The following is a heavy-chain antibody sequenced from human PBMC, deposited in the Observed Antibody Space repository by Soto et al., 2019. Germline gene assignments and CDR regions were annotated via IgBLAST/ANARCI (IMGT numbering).Heavy chain of an antibody. CDR3: ARTPAPVTIFGVVIPNWFDP. J-gene: IGHJ5*02. D-gene: IGHD3-3*01. V-gene: IGHV5-51*01. CDR2: IYLGDSDT. CDR1: GYSFTSYW. Sequence: PGESLKISCKGSGYSFTSYWIGWVRQMPVKGLEWMGIIYLGDSDTRYSPSFQGQVTISADKSISTAYLQWSSLKASDTAMYYCARTPAPVTIFGVVIPNWFDPWGQGTLVTVSS.